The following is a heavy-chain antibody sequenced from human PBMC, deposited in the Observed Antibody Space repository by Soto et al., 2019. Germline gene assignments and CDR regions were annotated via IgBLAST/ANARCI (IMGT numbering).Heavy chain of an antibody. D-gene: IGHD2-2*01. J-gene: IGHJ3*02. Sequence: QLVESGGDVVQSGRSLRLSCVASGFSFSNYGMHWVRQAPGKGLEWVAVISSDGGDKYYADSVKGRFTISRDNSKNTLYLQMNSLRPEDTAMFYCAIRGYQYAFDIWGQGTMVTVSS. CDR3: AIRGYQYAFDI. CDR2: ISSDGGDK. CDR1: GFSFSNYG. V-gene: IGHV3-30*03.